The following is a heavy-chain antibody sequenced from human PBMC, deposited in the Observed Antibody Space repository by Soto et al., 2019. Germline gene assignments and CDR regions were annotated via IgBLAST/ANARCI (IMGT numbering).Heavy chain of an antibody. J-gene: IGHJ4*02. Sequence: EVQLLESGGGLAQPGGSLRLSCAASGFSFSSYAMSWVRQAPGKGLEWVSGISGSGTGTYSADSVKGRFTISRDNSKNTLYLQMNSLRAEDTAVYFCAKGSGDRPLVYFDSWGQGTLVTVSS. CDR2: ISGSGTGT. CDR3: AKGSGDRPLVYFDS. D-gene: IGHD1-26*01. V-gene: IGHV3-23*01. CDR1: GFSFSSYA.